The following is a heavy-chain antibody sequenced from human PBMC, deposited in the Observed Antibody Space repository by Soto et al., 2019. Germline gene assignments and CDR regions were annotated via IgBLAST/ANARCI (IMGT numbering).Heavy chain of an antibody. J-gene: IGHJ4*02. CDR2: IVVGSGNT. Sequence: GASVQVSCKASGFTFTSSAVQWVRQARGQRLEWIGWIVVGSGNTNYAQKFQERVTITRDMSTSTAYMEMSSLRSEDTAVYYCAVEGGSLPTTPFDDSWQGTVVTV. CDR1: GFTFTSSA. D-gene: IGHD3-16*01. V-gene: IGHV1-58*01. CDR3: AVEGGSLPTTPFDD.